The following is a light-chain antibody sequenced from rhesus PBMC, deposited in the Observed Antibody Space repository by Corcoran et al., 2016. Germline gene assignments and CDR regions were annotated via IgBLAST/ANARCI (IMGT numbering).Light chain of an antibody. CDR1: QGISNN. Sequence: DIQMTQSPSFLSASVGDRVTITCQASQGISNNLAWYQQKPGKVPKLLIHAASTLQSGVPSRVSGRGSGTDFTLTFSSLEAEEFATYYCQQEAALPSSFGRGTKVGIK. CDR2: AAS. J-gene: IGKJ2*01. CDR3: QQEAALPSS. V-gene: IGKV1S17*01.